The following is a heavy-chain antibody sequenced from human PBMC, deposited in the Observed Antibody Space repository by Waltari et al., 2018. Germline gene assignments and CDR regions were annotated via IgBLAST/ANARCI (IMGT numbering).Heavy chain of an antibody. CDR1: GYTFTSYA. CDR3: ARVSPPDSYCSGGSCYSYFDY. CDR2: INAGNGNT. Sequence: QVQLVQSGAEVKKPGASVKVSCKASGYTFTSYAMHWVRQAPGQRLEWMGWINAGNGNTKYSQKFQGRVTITRDTSASTAYMELSSLRSEDTAVYYCARVSPPDSYCSGGSCYSYFDYWGQGTLVTVSS. V-gene: IGHV1-3*01. D-gene: IGHD2-15*01. J-gene: IGHJ4*02.